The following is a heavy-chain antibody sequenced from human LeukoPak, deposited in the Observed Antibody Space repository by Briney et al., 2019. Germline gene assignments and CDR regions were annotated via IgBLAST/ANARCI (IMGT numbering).Heavy chain of an antibody. CDR3: AKLDSSGWSRPFDY. J-gene: IGHJ4*02. CDR2: MSHDGSNK. CDR1: GFTFSSYA. Sequence: SGGSLRLSCAASGFTFSSYAMHWVRQAPGKGLEWVAVMSHDGSNKYYGDSVKGRFTISRDNSKNTLYLQMNSLRAEDTAVYYCAKLDSSGWSRPFDYGGQGNLVTVSS. V-gene: IGHV3-30*18. D-gene: IGHD6-19*01.